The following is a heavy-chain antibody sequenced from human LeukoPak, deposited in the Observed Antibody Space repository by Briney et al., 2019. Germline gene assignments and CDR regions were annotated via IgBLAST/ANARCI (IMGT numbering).Heavy chain of an antibody. J-gene: IGHJ6*03. CDR2: IYTSWST. CDR3: ARDFRWLSQGYYYMDV. Sequence: SETLSLTCTVSGGSINGYYYYWSRKTASKALELIGLIYTSWSTNYNPSLKSRVTMSVDTSKNQFSLKLSSVTAADTAVYYCARDFRWLSQGYYYMDVWGKGTTVTISS. CDR1: GGSINGYY. V-gene: IGHV4-4*07. D-gene: IGHD6-19*01.